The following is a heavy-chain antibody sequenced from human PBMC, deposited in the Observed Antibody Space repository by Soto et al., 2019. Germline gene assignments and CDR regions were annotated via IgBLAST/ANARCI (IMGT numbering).Heavy chain of an antibody. J-gene: IGHJ6*02. D-gene: IGHD1-7*01. CDR2: INPNSGGT. CDR1: GYTFTGYY. CDR3: ARDLLYNWNYKCGYYYGMDV. V-gene: IGHV1-2*04. Sequence: GASVKVSCKASGYTFTGYYMHWVRQAPGQGLEWMGWINPNSGGTNYAQKFQGWVTMTRDTSISTAYMELSRLRSDDTAVYYCARDLLYNWNYKCGYYYGMDVWGQGTTVTVSS.